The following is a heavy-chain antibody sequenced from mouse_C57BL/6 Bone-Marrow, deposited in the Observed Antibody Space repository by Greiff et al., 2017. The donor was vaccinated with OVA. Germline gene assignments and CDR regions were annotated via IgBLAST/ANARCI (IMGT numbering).Heavy chain of an antibody. D-gene: IGHD1-1*02. CDR2: ISSGGSYT. J-gene: IGHJ4*01. V-gene: IGHV5-6*01. Sequence: EVMLVESGGDLVKPGGSLKLSCAASGFTFSSYGMSWVRQTPDKRLEWVATISSGGSYTYYPDSVKGRFTISRDNAKNTLYLQMSSLKSEDTAMYYCARHYGGTTGEYYAMDYWGQGTSVTVSS. CDR1: GFTFSSYG. CDR3: ARHYGGTTGEYYAMDY.